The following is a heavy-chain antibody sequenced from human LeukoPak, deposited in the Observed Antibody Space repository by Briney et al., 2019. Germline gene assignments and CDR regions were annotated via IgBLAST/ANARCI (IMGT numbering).Heavy chain of an antibody. V-gene: IGHV3-74*01. Sequence: GGSLRLSCAARGVTLRSYLMHWVCQAPGKGLVWVSRTSSDGSRISYADSVKGRFTISRDDAKKTLDLQMNSLRAEDTVVYFCARDKGRNSFDIWGQGTMVTVSS. CDR3: ARDKGRNSFDI. CDR2: TSSDGSRI. CDR1: GVTLRSYL. J-gene: IGHJ3*02.